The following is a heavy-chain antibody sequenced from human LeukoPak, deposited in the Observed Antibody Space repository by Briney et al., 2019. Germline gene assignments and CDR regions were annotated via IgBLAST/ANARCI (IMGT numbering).Heavy chain of an antibody. D-gene: IGHD2-15*01. Sequence: GSLRLSCAACGFIFSRYAMNWVRQAPGMGLKGVSAISGNGGSTYYADSVKGRFTISRDNSKNTLYLQMNSLRAEDTAVYYCAKVSRAYSGPYDYRGQGTLVTVSS. CDR2: ISGNGGST. V-gene: IGHV3-23*01. J-gene: IGHJ4*02. CDR1: GFIFSRYA. CDR3: AKVSRAYSGPYDY.